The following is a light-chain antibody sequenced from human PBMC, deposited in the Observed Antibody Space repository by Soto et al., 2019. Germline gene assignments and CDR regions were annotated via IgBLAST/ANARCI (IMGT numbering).Light chain of an antibody. Sequence: QSALTQPASVSGPPGQSITISCTGTSSDVGAYNYVSWYQHHPGKAPRLVIYDVTNRPSGISDRFSGPKSGNTASLTISGLLAEDEADYYCTSYTSISTYVFGTGTKVTV. CDR3: TSYTSISTYV. CDR1: SSDVGAYNY. J-gene: IGLJ1*01. CDR2: DVT. V-gene: IGLV2-14*01.